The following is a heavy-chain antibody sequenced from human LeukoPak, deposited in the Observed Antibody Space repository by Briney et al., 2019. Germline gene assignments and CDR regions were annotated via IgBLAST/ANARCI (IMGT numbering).Heavy chain of an antibody. J-gene: IGHJ4*02. CDR1: GGSFSGYC. CDR2: INHSGST. D-gene: IGHD3-16*01. V-gene: IGHV4-34*01. Sequence: SETLSLTCAVYGGSFSGYCWSWIRQPPGKGLEWIGEINHSGSTNYNPSLKSRVTISVDTSKNQFSLKLSSATAADTAVYYCARGIRVSWGYWGQGTLVTVSS. CDR3: ARGIRVSWGY.